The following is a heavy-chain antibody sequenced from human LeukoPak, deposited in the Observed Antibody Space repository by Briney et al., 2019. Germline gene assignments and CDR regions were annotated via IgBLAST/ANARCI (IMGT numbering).Heavy chain of an antibody. Sequence: GGSLRLSCAASGFTFSNYAMSWVRQAPGKGLEWVSVISGSGGSTYYADSVKGRFTISRDNSKNTLNVQMNSLRAEDTAVYYCAKHLYYDSGAYHTLSSFDYWGQGTLVTVSS. V-gene: IGHV3-23*01. CDR1: GFTFSNYA. CDR3: AKHLYYDSGAYHTLSSFDY. D-gene: IGHD3-22*01. CDR2: ISGSGGST. J-gene: IGHJ4*02.